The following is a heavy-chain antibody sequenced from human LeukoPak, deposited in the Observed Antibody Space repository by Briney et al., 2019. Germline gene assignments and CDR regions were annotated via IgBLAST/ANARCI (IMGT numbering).Heavy chain of an antibody. Sequence: GGSLRLSCAASGFTFSSYSMNWVRQAPGKGLEWVSYISSSSSTIYYADSVKGRFTISRDNAKNSLYLQVNSLRAEDTAVYYCARDDRDLLRLVYFDYWGQGTLVTVSS. CDR2: ISSSSSTI. CDR3: ARDDRDLLRLVYFDY. V-gene: IGHV3-48*01. CDR1: GFTFSSYS. D-gene: IGHD3-3*01. J-gene: IGHJ4*02.